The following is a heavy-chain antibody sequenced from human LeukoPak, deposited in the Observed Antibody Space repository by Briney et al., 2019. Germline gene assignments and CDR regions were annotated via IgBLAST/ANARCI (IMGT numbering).Heavy chain of an antibody. Sequence: GGSLRLSCAASGFTVSGNHMSWVRQAPGKGLNWVSIIYSGGTTYYQDSVKGRFTISRDNSKNTLYLQMNSLRAEDTAVYYCARDADYGGSPDAFDIWGRGTIVTVSS. J-gene: IGHJ3*02. CDR3: ARDADYGGSPDAFDI. D-gene: IGHD4-23*01. CDR2: IYSGGTT. CDR1: GFTVSGNH. V-gene: IGHV3-53*01.